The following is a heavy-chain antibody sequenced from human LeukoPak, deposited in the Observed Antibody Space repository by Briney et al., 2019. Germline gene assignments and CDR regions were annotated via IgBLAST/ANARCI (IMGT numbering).Heavy chain of an antibody. CDR3: AKDVTTVTTGGYFDY. Sequence: GGSLRLSCAASGNYWMHWVRQAPGKGLEWVSGISWNSGSIGYADSVKGRFTISRDNAKNSLYLQMNSLRAEDTALYYCAKDVTTVTTGGYFDYWGQGTLVTVSS. CDR1: GNYW. J-gene: IGHJ4*02. D-gene: IGHD4-17*01. CDR2: ISWNSGSI. V-gene: IGHV3-9*01.